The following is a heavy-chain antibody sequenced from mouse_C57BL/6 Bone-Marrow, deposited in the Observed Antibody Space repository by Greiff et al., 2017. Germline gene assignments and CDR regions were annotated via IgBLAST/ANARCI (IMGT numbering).Heavy chain of an antibody. Sequence: EVNLVESGGGLVKPGGSLKLSCAASGFTFSSYAMSWVRQTPEKRLEWVATISDGGSYTYYPDNVKGRFTISRDNAKNNLYLQMSHLKSEDTAMYYCAREEVGYAMDYGGQGTSVTVSS. CDR3: AREEVGYAMDY. CDR1: GFTFSSYA. CDR2: ISDGGSYT. D-gene: IGHD1-1*01. J-gene: IGHJ4*01. V-gene: IGHV5-4*01.